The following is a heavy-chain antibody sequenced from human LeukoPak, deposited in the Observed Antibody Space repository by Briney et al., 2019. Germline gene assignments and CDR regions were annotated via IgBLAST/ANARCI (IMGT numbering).Heavy chain of an antibody. CDR1: GFTFSSYA. D-gene: IGHD3-10*01. CDR3: AKDQSRAFGYSKDITMVRGVTNWFDP. Sequence: GGSLRLSCAASGFTFSSYAMSWVRQAPGKGLEWVSGISDSANSVYYADSVKGRFTISRDNSKNTLYLQMNSLRAEDTAVYYCAKDQSRAFGYSKDITMVRGVTNWFDPWGQGTLVTVSS. CDR2: ISDSANSV. V-gene: IGHV3-23*01. J-gene: IGHJ5*02.